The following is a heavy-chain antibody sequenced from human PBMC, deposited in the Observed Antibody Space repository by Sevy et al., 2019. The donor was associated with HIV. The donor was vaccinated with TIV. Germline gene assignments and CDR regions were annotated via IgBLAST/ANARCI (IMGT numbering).Heavy chain of an antibody. J-gene: IGHJ4*01. Sequence: GGPLRLSCAASGFTFSSYGMHWARQAPGKGLEWVAVIWYDGSNKYYADSLKGRFTISRDNSKNTLCLQMNSLRAEDTAVYYCARDERDYSGSGYYFDDWGHGTLVTVSS. CDR1: GFTFSSYG. CDR2: IWYDGSNK. CDR3: ARDERDYSGSGYYFDD. D-gene: IGHD1-26*01. V-gene: IGHV3-33*01.